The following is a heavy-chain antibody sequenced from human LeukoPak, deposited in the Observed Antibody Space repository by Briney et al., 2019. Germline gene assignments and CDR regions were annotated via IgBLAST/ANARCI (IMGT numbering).Heavy chain of an antibody. CDR2: ISSSGSTI. J-gene: IGHJ4*02. CDR3: ARAVDYDILTGPGIDY. D-gene: IGHD3-9*01. CDR1: GFTFSSYG. Sequence: GGSLRLSCVASGFTFSSYGMSWVRQAPGKGLEWVSYISSSGSTIYYADSVKGRFTISRDNAKNSLYLQMNSLRAEDTAVYYCARAVDYDILTGPGIDYWGQGTLVTVSS. V-gene: IGHV3-48*04.